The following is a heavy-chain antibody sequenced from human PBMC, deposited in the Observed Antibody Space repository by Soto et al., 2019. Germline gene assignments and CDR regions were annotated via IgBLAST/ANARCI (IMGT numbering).Heavy chain of an antibody. CDR2: IIPIFGTA. CDR3: ARDLKTFGVVILRYGMDV. CDR1: GGTFSSYA. J-gene: IGHJ6*02. V-gene: IGHV1-69*06. D-gene: IGHD3-3*01. Sequence: SVKVSCKASGGTFSSYAISWVRQAPGQGLEWMGGIIPIFGTANYAQKFQGRVTITADKSTGTAYMELSSLRSEDTAVYYCARDLKTFGVVILRYGMDVWGQGTTVTVSS.